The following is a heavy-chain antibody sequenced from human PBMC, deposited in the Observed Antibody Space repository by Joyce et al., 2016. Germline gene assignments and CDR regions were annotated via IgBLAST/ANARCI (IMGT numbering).Heavy chain of an antibody. CDR3: ARIGYGVSLGNGFDP. CDR1: GIDISGCA. V-gene: IGHV3-30*04. J-gene: IGHJ5*02. D-gene: IGHD2-15*01. Sequence: QVHLVESGGGVVQPGNSLRLSCVVSGIDISGCAFNWVRQAPGKGGEWVTTKTHGGYRRDAESVKGRFTVSRNDSKKMVELEMNNLRVDDTAIYYCARIGYGVSLGNGFDPWGQGTPVTVSS. CDR2: KTHGGYR.